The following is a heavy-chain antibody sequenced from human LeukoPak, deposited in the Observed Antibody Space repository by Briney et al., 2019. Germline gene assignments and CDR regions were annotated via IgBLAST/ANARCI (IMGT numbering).Heavy chain of an antibody. CDR1: GFTFGDYA. Sequence: GGSLRLSCTASGFTFGDYAMSWVRQAPGKGLEWVGFISSKAYGGTTEYAASVKGRFTISRDDSKSIAYLQMNSLKTEDTAVYYCTREVEYFQHWGQGTLVTVSS. V-gene: IGHV3-49*04. CDR2: ISSKAYGGTT. J-gene: IGHJ1*01. CDR3: TREVEYFQH.